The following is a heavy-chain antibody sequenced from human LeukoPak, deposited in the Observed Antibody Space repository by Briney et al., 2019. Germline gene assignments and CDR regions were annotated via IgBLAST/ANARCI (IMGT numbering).Heavy chain of an antibody. J-gene: IGHJ4*02. CDR1: GFTFSSYS. V-gene: IGHV3-21*01. D-gene: IGHD2-2*01. CDR2: ISSSSSYI. Sequence: PGGSLRLSCAASGFTFSSYSMNWVRQAPGKGLEWVSSISSSSSYIYYAHSVKGRFTISRDNAKNSLYLQMNSLRAEDTAVYYCARDLRDTVVPAALFDYWGQGTLVTVSS. CDR3: ARDLRDTVVPAALFDY.